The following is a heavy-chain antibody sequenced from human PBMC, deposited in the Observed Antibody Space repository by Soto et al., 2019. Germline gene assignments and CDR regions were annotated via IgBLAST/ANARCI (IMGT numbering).Heavy chain of an antibody. CDR3: AKQGEGSGGMDV. Sequence: EVQLLESGGGLVQPGGSLRLSCAASGFTFSSYAMSWVRQAPGKGLEWVSAISGSGGSTYYADSVKGRFTISRDNSKNTLYLPMNSRRAEDTAVYYCAKQGEGSGGMDVWGQGTTVTVSS. V-gene: IGHV3-23*01. J-gene: IGHJ6*02. D-gene: IGHD3-10*01. CDR2: ISGSGGST. CDR1: GFTFSSYA.